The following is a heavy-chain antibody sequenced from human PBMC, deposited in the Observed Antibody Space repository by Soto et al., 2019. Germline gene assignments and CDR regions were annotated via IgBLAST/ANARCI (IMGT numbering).Heavy chain of an antibody. V-gene: IGHV4-61*01. D-gene: IGHD6-13*01. CDR2: IYYSGST. J-gene: IGHJ4*02. CDR1: GGSVSSDSYY. Sequence: QVQLQESGPGLVKPSESLSITCTVSGGSVSSDSYYWSWIRQPPGTGLEWIGYIYYSGSTNYNSSLSSRVTISVDTSNKQFSLKVSSVTAADTAVYYGARVLGSWHTFDYWGQGTLVTVSS. CDR3: ARVLGSWHTFDY.